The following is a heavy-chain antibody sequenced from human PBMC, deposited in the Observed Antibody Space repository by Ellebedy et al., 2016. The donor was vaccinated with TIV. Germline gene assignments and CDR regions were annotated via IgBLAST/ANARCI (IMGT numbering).Heavy chain of an antibody. CDR2: IYHSGST. CDR3: ARGGRGSGWYSADY. V-gene: IGHV4-30-2*01. Sequence: SETLSLXXAVYGGSISSGGYSWSWIRQPPGKGLEWIGYIYHSGSTNYNPSLKSRVTISVDTSKNQFSLKLSSVTAADTAVYYCARGGRGSGWYSADYWGQGTLVTVSS. J-gene: IGHJ4*02. D-gene: IGHD6-19*01. CDR1: GGSISSGGYS.